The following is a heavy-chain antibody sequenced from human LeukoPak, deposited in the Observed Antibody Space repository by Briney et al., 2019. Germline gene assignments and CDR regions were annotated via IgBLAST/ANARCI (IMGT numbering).Heavy chain of an antibody. V-gene: IGHV3-21*04. Sequence: GGSLRLSCAASGFTFSSYAMSWVRQAPGKGLEWVSSISSSSSYIYYADSVKGRFTISRDNAKNSLYLQMNSLRAEDTALYYCAKIHVDIVATDAFDIWGQGTMVTVSS. CDR3: AKIHVDIVATDAFDI. J-gene: IGHJ3*02. D-gene: IGHD5-12*01. CDR1: GFTFSSYA. CDR2: ISSSSSYI.